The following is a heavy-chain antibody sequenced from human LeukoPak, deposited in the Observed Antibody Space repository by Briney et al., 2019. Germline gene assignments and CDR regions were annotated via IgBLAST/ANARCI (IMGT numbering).Heavy chain of an antibody. D-gene: IGHD6-13*01. CDR2: IYSSGGT. J-gene: IGHJ3*02. V-gene: IGHV4-4*07. CDR3: ARGIAAASERAFDI. Sequence: SETLSLTCTVSGGSISSYYWSWIRQPAGKGLEWIGRIYSSGGTDYNPSLKSRVTMSVDTSKNQFSLKLRSVTAADTAVYYCARGIAAASERAFDIWGQGTMVTVSS. CDR1: GGSISSYY.